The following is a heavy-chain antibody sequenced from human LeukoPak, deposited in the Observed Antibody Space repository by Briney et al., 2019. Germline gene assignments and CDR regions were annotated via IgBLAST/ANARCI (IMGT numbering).Heavy chain of an antibody. D-gene: IGHD3-3*01. CDR2: MNPNSGNT. J-gene: IGHJ6*03. Sequence: GASVKVSCKASGGTFSSYGINWVRQATGQGLEWMGWMNPNSGNTGYAQKFQGRVTITRNTSISTAYMELSSLRSEDTAVYYCARLTILEWSDYYYYYMDVWGKGTTVTVSS. CDR1: GGTFSSYG. V-gene: IGHV1-8*03. CDR3: ARLTILEWSDYYYYYMDV.